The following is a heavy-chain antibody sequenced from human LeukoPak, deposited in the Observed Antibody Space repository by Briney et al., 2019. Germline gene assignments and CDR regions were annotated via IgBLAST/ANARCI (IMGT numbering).Heavy chain of an antibody. J-gene: IGHJ3*02. CDR3: ARNLWFGESSDAFDM. D-gene: IGHD3-10*01. Sequence: DSVKVSCKASGGTFSSYAISWVRQAPGQGLEWMGWINPKSGSTNYAQKFQGRVTMTRDTSISTAYMEMSRLRSDDTAVYYCARNLWFGESSDAFDMWGQGTMVTVSS. CDR1: GGTFSSYA. V-gene: IGHV1-2*02. CDR2: INPKSGST.